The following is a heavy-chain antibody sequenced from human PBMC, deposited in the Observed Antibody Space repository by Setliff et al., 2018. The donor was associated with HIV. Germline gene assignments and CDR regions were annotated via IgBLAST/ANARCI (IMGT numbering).Heavy chain of an antibody. D-gene: IGHD3-10*01. CDR2: IYYRGST. CDR3: ARGGGFGELLSFDF. V-gene: IGHV4-59*01. Sequence: SETLSLTCTGSGDSISSYYWSWIRQPPGKGLEWIGYIYYRGSTNYNPSLRSRATIPLDTSKNQFSLKLSSVTAADTAVYYGARGGGFGELLSFDFWGQGTLVTVSS. J-gene: IGHJ4*02. CDR1: GDSISSYY.